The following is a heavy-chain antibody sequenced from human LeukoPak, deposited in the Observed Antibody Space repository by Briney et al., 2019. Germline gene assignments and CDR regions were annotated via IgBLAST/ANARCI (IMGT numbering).Heavy chain of an antibody. CDR2: IYSGGST. J-gene: IGHJ4*02. V-gene: IGHV3-53*01. CDR3: ARASYGSGTLDY. Sequence: GGSLRLSCAASGFTVSSNYMSWVRQAPGKGLEWVSVIYSGGSTYYADSVKGRFTISRDNSKNTLYLQMNSPRAEDTAVYYCARASYGSGTLDYWGQGTLVTVSS. CDR1: GFTVSSNY. D-gene: IGHD3-10*01.